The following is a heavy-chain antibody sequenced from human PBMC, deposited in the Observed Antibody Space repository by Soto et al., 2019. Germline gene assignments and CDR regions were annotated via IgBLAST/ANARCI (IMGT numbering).Heavy chain of an antibody. CDR1: GFTFSNAQ. V-gene: IGHV3-15*07. CDR3: TTDAALVVSGWNY. CDR2: IKTKSDGGTT. J-gene: IGHJ4*02. Sequence: GSLRLSCAASGFTFSNAQMNWVRQAPGKGLEWVGRIKTKSDGGTTDYPAPVKGRFTISRDDSKNTLYLQMNSLKTEDTAVYYCTTDAALVVSGWNYWGQGTLVTVSS. D-gene: IGHD2-2*01.